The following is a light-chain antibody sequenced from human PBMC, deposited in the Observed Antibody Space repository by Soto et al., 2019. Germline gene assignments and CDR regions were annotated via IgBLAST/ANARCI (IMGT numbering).Light chain of an antibody. V-gene: IGKV1-39*01. CDR3: EQCDSPPRR. CDR2: GAS. CDR1: KDSNGS. Sequence: DRQIVQSASSVDPAVRRSITKTCRASKDSNGSLTWYQQTRGRVPKLLIYGASNLESGVPSRFSVSGSGTDFTLTMRSLQSEDFALHYCEQCDSPPRRFGGGTRVDIK. J-gene: IGKJ4*02.